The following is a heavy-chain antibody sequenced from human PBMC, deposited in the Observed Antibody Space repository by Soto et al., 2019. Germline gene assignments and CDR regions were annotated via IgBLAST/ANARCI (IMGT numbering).Heavy chain of an antibody. CDR1: GYTLTELS. J-gene: IGHJ5*02. CDR3: ATDRRIVGATPWGWGWFDP. D-gene: IGHD1-26*01. V-gene: IGHV1-24*01. Sequence: QVQLVQSGAEVKKPGASVKVSCKVSGYTLTELSMHWVRQAPGKGLEWMGGFDPEDGATIYAQKFQGRVTMTEDTSTDTAYMELSSLRSEDTAVYYCATDRRIVGATPWGWGWFDPWGQGTLVTVSS. CDR2: FDPEDGAT.